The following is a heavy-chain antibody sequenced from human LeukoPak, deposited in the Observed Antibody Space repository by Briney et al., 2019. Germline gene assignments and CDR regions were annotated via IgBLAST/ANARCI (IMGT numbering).Heavy chain of an antibody. V-gene: IGHV3-64*01. Sequence: PGGSLRLSCAASGFTFNIFAINWVRQAPGKGLEYVSAVSADGGSTYYATSVKGRFTISRDNSKDMLYLQMGSLRGDDMAVYYCARRQCTSSSCYLDYWGQGTRVTVSS. D-gene: IGHD2-2*01. CDR2: VSADGGST. CDR3: ARRQCTSSSCYLDY. CDR1: GFTFNIFA. J-gene: IGHJ4*02.